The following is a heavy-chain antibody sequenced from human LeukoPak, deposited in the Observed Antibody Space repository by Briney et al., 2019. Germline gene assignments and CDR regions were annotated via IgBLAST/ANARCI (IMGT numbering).Heavy chain of an antibody. CDR3: DVDTATHDY. D-gene: IGHD5-18*01. CDR2: ISGSGGST. J-gene: IGHJ4*02. Sequence: GGSLRLSCAASGFTFNTYWMNWVRQVPGKGLEWVSAISGSGGSTYYADSVKGRFTISRDNAKNSLYLQMNSLRAEDTAVYYCDVDTATHDYWGQGTLVTVSS. CDR1: GFTFNTYW. V-gene: IGHV3-21*01.